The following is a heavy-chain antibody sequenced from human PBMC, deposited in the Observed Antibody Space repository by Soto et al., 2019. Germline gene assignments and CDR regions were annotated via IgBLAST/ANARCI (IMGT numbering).Heavy chain of an antibody. CDR2: ISKSGGTT. V-gene: IGHV3-48*03. J-gene: IGHJ4*02. Sequence: PGGSLRLSCAASGFTFSAYEMHWVRQAPGQGLEWVSYISKSGGTTYYADSVKGRFTISRDDAKNSVYLQMSSLRPEDMAAYKCVREGHYYFDYWGQGALVTVSS. CDR3: VREGHYYFDY. CDR1: GFTFSAYE.